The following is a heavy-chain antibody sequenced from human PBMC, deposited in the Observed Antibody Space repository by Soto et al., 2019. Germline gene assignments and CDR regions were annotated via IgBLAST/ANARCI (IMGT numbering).Heavy chain of an antibody. Sequence: QVQLVESGGGVVQPGRSLRLSCAASGFTFSSYGMHWVRQAPGKGLEWVAIASFDGSNEDYADSVKGRFTISRDRSKNTLYLQMNSPRPEDTAVYYCAKDQEYCTGGGCYLSYGAYGFDYWGLGTLVTVSS. J-gene: IGHJ4*02. CDR2: ASFDGSNE. CDR3: AKDQEYCTGGGCYLSYGAYGFDY. V-gene: IGHV3-30*18. CDR1: GFTFSSYG. D-gene: IGHD2-15*01.